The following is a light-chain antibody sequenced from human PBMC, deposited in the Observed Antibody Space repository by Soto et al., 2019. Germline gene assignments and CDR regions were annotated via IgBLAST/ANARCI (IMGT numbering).Light chain of an antibody. V-gene: IGKV3-15*01. J-gene: IGKJ1*01. CDR2: AAS. Sequence: EIVMTQSPATLSVSPGERATLSCRASQSVSSNLAWYQQKPGQPPRLLIYAASTRATGIPARFSGSGSGTEFTLTISGLQSEDFAVYYCQQYDNWPRTFGQGTKVDIK. CDR3: QQYDNWPRT. CDR1: QSVSSN.